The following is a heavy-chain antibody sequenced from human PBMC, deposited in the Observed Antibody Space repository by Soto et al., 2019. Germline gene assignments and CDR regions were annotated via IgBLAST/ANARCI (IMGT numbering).Heavy chain of an antibody. V-gene: IGHV1-8*01. CDR2: MNPNSGNT. J-gene: IGHJ4*02. D-gene: IGHD6-13*01. Sequence: QVQLVQSGAEVKKPGASVKVSCKASGYTFISYDINWVRQATGQGLEWMGWMNPNSGNTGYAQKFQGRVTMTRNTSIRTAYMELSSLRSEDTAVYYCAREHSSSWRFDYWRQGTLVTVSS. CDR1: GYTFISYD. CDR3: AREHSSSWRFDY.